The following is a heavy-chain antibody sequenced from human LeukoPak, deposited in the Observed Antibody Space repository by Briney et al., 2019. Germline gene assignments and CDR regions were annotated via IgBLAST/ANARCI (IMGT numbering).Heavy chain of an antibody. CDR2: ISRSGSIV. CDR1: VFSFNFYD. CDR3: ESSELDSSARLGRYYLEV. D-gene: IGHD6-19*01. Sequence: GGSLRLSCAASVFSFNFYDMNWVRQAPGRGLEWVSSISRSGSIVCYADSVKGRFTISRDNAKNSLFLQMNSLRAEDTAIYYGESSELDSSARLGRYYLEVGGQGNLVHVSP. V-gene: IGHV3-48*03. J-gene: IGHJ4*02.